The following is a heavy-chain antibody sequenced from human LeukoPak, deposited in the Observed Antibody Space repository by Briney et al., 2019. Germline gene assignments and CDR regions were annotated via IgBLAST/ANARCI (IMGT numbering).Heavy chain of an antibody. CDR3: ARYWYYYDDDAFDI. Sequence: KPSETLSLTCTVSGGSLNSYYWSWIRQPPGKGLEWIGSIFYSGNTYYNPSLKSRVTISVDTSKNQFSLKLSSVTAADTAVYYCARYWYYYDDDAFDIWGQGTMVTVSS. CDR1: GGSLNSYY. CDR2: IFYSGNT. D-gene: IGHD3-22*01. V-gene: IGHV4-59*05. J-gene: IGHJ3*02.